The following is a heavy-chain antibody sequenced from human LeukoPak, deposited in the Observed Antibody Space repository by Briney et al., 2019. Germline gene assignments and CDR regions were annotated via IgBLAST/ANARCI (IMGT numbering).Heavy chain of an antibody. V-gene: IGHV1-2*02. J-gene: IGHJ4*02. D-gene: IGHD2/OR15-2a*01. Sequence: ASVKVSCKASGYTFTAYYIHWVRQAPGQRLEWMGWVSPNNGGTNYAQKFQGRVTMTRDTSISTLYMDLNSLRSDDTAVYYCARSDVLYSSQGEARYFNHWGQGTLVTVSS. CDR2: VSPNNGGT. CDR3: ARSDVLYSSQGEARYFNH. CDR1: GYTFTAYY.